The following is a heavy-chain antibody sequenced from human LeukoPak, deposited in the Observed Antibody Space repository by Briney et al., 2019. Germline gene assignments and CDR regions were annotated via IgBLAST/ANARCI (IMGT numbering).Heavy chain of an antibody. V-gene: IGHV4-59*12. D-gene: IGHD6-13*01. CDR1: GGSISSYY. Sequence: SETLSLTCTVSGGSISSYYWSWIRQPPGKGLEWIGYIYYSGSTNYNPSLKSRVTISVDTSKNQFSLKLSSVTAADTAVYYCARMVRSSSWFYTNWFDPWGQGTLVTVSS. J-gene: IGHJ5*02. CDR2: IYYSGST. CDR3: ARMVRSSSWFYTNWFDP.